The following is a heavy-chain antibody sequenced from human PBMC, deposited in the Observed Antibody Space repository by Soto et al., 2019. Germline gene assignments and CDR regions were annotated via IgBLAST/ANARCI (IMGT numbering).Heavy chain of an antibody. J-gene: IGHJ4*02. CDR2: IYYSGST. V-gene: IGHV4-31*03. CDR1: GGSISSGGYY. D-gene: IGHD5-12*01. Sequence: QVQLQESGPGLVKPSQTLSLTCTVSGGSISSGGYYWSWIRQHPGKGLEWIGYIYYSGSTYYNPSLKSRVTISVDTSKNQFPLKLSSVTAADTAVYYCARQRGYSGYDSGRFDYWGQGTLVTVSS. CDR3: ARQRGYSGYDSGRFDY.